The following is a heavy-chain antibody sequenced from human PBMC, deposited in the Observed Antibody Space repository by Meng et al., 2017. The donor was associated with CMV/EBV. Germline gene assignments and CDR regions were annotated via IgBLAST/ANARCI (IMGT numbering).Heavy chain of an antibody. J-gene: IGHJ6*02. V-gene: IGHV4-61*01. CDR1: GGSVSSSSYY. D-gene: IGHD6-6*01. CDR3: ARILYSSSSGYGMDV. Sequence: GSLRLSCTVSGGSVSSSSYYWSWIRQPPGKGLEWIGYIYYSGNTNYNPSLKSRVTISADTSMNQFSLKLSSVTAADTAVYYCARILYSSSSGYGMDVWGQGTTVTVSS. CDR2: IYYSGNT.